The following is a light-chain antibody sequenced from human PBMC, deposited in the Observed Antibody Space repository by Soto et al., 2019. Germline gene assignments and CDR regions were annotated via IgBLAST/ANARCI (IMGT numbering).Light chain of an antibody. CDR3: QQHNSYPT. CDR1: QGISSY. CDR2: AAS. J-gene: IGKJ5*01. V-gene: IGKV1-9*01. Sequence: DIQLTQSPSFLSASVGDRVTITCRASQGISSYLAWYQQKPWKAPKLLIYAASTLQSGVPSRFSGSVSGTEFTLTISSLQPEDFATYYCQQHNSYPTFGQGTRLEIK.